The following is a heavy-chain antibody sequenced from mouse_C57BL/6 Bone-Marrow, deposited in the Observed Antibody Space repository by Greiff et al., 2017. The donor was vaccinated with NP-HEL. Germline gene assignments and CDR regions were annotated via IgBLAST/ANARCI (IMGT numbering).Heavy chain of an antibody. Sequence: EVKLVESVGDLVKPGGSLKLSCAASGFNFSSYGMSWVRQTPDKRLEWVATISSGGSYTYYPASVKGRFTISRDTAKNTLYLQMSSLKSEDTARYYCASYCYGMDYWGQGTSVTVAS. CDR2: ISSGGSYT. CDR3: ASYCYGMDY. CDR1: GFNFSSYG. D-gene: IGHD1-1*01. J-gene: IGHJ4*01. V-gene: IGHV5-6*01.